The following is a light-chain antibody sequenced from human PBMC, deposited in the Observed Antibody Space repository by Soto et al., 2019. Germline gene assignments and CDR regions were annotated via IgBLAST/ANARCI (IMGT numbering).Light chain of an antibody. CDR3: AGWDDSLNGPV. J-gene: IGLJ2*01. Sequence: QSVLTQPPSVSEAPRQRVTISCSGSSSNIGNNAVNWYQQLPGKAPKLLIYYDDLLPSGVSDRFSGSKSGTSASLAISGLQSEDEADYYCAGWDDSLNGPVFGGGTKVTVL. CDR2: YDD. CDR1: SSNIGNNA. V-gene: IGLV1-36*01.